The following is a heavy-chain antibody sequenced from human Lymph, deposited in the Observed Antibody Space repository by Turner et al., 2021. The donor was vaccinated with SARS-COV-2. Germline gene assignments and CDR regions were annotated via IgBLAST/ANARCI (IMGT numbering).Heavy chain of an antibody. J-gene: IGHJ5*02. D-gene: IGHD2-2*01. V-gene: IGHV1-69*10. Sequence: QFQLVQSGAEGKKPGSSLKVSRMASGATFSSYAITWVRQAPGQGLEWMVGIIPILAIANYAQELQGGVTITADNYTSTAYMELSSLGSEDTAVYYCARDAPYCSSTSCYDPWGQGTLVTVSS. CDR2: IIPILAIA. CDR3: ARDAPYCSSTSCYDP. CDR1: GATFSSYA.